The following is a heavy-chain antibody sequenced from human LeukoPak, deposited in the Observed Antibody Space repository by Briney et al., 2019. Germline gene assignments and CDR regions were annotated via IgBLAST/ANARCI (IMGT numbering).Heavy chain of an antibody. CDR1: GVSISSYY. D-gene: IGHD3-10*01. V-gene: IGHV4-59*01. Sequence: SETLSLTCTVSGVSISSYYWSWIRQPPGKGLEWIGYIYYSGSTNYNPSLKSRVTISVDTSKNQFSLKLSSVTAADTAVYYCARDLSAYYYGSGSYFDYWGQGTLVTVSS. CDR2: IYYSGST. CDR3: ARDLSAYYYGSGSYFDY. J-gene: IGHJ4*02.